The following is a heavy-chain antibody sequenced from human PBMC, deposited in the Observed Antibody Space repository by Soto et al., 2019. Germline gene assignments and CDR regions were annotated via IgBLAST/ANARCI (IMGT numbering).Heavy chain of an antibody. CDR3: ARPPYYYDSSGYVFGMDV. V-gene: IGHV1-8*01. Sequence: GASVKVSCKASGYSFTSYDINWVRQATGQGLEWMGWMNPNSGNTGYAQKFQDRVTMTRDTSVSTAYLELRSLRSEDTAVYYFARPPYYYDSSGYVFGMDVWGQGTTVTVSS. CDR1: GYSFTSYD. J-gene: IGHJ6*02. D-gene: IGHD3-22*01. CDR2: MNPNSGNT.